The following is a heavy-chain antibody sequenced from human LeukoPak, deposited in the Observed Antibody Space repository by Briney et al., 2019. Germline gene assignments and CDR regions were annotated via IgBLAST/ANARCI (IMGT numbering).Heavy chain of an antibody. V-gene: IGHV4-59*08. CDR3: ARHASYFYSSPYTD. Sequence: SETLSLTCAVSPLSVTNYYWSWIRQPPGKGLEWIGYIYYTGNTNYNPSLKSRVTLSLDTSKNQFSLRLNSVTATDTAVYYCARHASYFYSSPYTDWGQGTLVTVSS. CDR2: IYYTGNT. J-gene: IGHJ4*02. CDR1: PLSVTNYY. D-gene: IGHD3-22*01.